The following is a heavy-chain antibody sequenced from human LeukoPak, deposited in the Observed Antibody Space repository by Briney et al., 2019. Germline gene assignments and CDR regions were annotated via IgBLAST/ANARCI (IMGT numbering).Heavy chain of an antibody. D-gene: IGHD6-13*01. CDR2: ISSSGSTI. J-gene: IGHJ4*02. V-gene: IGHV3-11*04. CDR1: GFTFSDYY. Sequence: GGSLRLSCAASGFTFSDYYMSWIRQAPGKGLEWVSYISSSGSTIYYADSVKGRFTISRDNAKNSLYLQMNSLRAEDTAVYYCASPKDRYSSSWYYFDYWGQGTLVTVSS. CDR3: ASPKDRYSSSWYYFDY.